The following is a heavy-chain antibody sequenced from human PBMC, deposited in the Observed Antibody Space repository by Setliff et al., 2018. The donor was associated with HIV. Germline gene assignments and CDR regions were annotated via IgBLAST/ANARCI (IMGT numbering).Heavy chain of an antibody. D-gene: IGHD2-21*02. J-gene: IGHJ4*02. CDR1: GDTDFY. Sequence: PSETLSLTCTVSGDTDFYWNWIRQPPGKGLEWIGYIHASGKTNYNPSLKSRVTLALDTSEMHFSLHLTSVTAADTAVYYRATLDPSGGNFLAYWGQGTLVTVSS. CDR2: IHASGKT. CDR3: ATLDPSGGNFLAY. V-gene: IGHV4-4*09.